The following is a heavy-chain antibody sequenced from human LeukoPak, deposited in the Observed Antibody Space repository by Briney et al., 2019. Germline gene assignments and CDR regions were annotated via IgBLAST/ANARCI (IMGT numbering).Heavy chain of an antibody. Sequence: PSETLSLTCTVSGGSISSSSYYWGRIRQPPGKGLEWIGSIYYSGSTYYNPSLKSRVTISVDTSKNQFSLKLSSVAAADTAVYYCARAGAYCSSTSCLGIWFDPWGQGTLVTVSS. CDR1: GGSISSSSYY. CDR2: IYYSGST. J-gene: IGHJ5*02. D-gene: IGHD2-2*01. CDR3: ARAGAYCSSTSCLGIWFDP. V-gene: IGHV4-39*01.